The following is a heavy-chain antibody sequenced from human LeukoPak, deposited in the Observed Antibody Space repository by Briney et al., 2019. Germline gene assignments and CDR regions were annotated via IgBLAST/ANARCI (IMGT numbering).Heavy chain of an antibody. Sequence: GGSLRLSCAASGFTLSRDSMNWVRQAPGKGLEWVSYINGGGSPIYYADSVRGRFTISRDNAKSSLYLQMNSLRAEDTALYYCVRDNPRCCGVIPANIDDFWGQGTLVTVSS. V-gene: IGHV3-48*01. D-gene: IGHD2-21*01. J-gene: IGHJ4*02. CDR3: VRDNPRCCGVIPANIDDF. CDR2: INGGGSPI. CDR1: GFTLSRDS.